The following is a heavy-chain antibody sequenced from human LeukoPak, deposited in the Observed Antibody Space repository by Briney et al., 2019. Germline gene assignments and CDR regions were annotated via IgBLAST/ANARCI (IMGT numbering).Heavy chain of an antibody. J-gene: IGHJ4*02. CDR2: INHSGST. V-gene: IGHV4-34*01. Sequence: SETLSLTCAVYGGSFSGYYWSWIRQPPGKGLEWIGGINHSGSTNYNPSLKSRVTISVDTSKNQFSLKLSSVTAADTAVYYCARASVIHYDFWSGSNIPPHFDYWGQGTLVTVSS. CDR3: ARASVIHYDFWSGSNIPPHFDY. D-gene: IGHD3-3*01. CDR1: GGSFSGYY.